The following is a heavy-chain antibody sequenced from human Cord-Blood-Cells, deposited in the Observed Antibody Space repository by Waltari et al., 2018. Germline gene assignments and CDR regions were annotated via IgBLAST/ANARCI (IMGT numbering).Heavy chain of an antibody. CDR1: GGSFSGYY. D-gene: IGHD5-12*01. Sequence: QVQLQQWGAGLLKPSETLSLTCAVYGGSFSGYYWSWIRQPPGKGLESIGENNHSGRAHYNPSHQSLVTISVGTSKNQFSLKLGSVTAADTAVYYCAVATIQGDYFDYWGQGPRVTVSS. V-gene: IGHV4-34*01. CDR3: AVATIQGDYFDY. J-gene: IGHJ4*02. CDR2: NNHSGRA.